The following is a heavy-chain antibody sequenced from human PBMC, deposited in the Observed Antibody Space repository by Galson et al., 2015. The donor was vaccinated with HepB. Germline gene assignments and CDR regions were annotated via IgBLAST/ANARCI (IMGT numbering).Heavy chain of an antibody. CDR2: IYYSGST. Sequence: TLSLTCAVSGGSISSGGYSWSWIRQPPGKGLEWIGYIYYSGSTYYNPSLKSRVTISVDTSKNQFSLKLSSVTAADTAVYYCARDARGYYYYYGMDVWGQGTTVTVSS. CDR1: GGSISSGGYS. V-gene: IGHV4-30-4*07. CDR3: ARDARGYYYYYGMDV. J-gene: IGHJ6*02.